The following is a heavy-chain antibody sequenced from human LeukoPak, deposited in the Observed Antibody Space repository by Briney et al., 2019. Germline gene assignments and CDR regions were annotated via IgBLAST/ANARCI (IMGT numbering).Heavy chain of an antibody. CDR1: GYTFTSYG. V-gene: IGHV1-18*01. CDR3: ARFSFGVDYMVRGVTMGPDFDY. D-gene: IGHD3-10*01. CDR2: ISAYNGNT. Sequence: ASVKVSCKASGYTFTSYGISWVRQAPGQGLEWMGWISAYNGNTNYAQKLQGRVTMTTDTSTSTAYMELRSLRSDDTAVYYCARFSFGVDYMVRGVTMGPDFDYWGQGTLVTVSS. J-gene: IGHJ4*02.